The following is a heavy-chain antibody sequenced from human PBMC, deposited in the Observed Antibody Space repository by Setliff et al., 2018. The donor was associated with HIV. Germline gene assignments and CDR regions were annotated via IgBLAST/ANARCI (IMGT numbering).Heavy chain of an antibody. CDR3: LRAAESE. CDR2: ISPDGSAT. CDR1: GFTFSSAW. Sequence: GGSLRLSCAASGFTFSSAWMGWVRQAPAKGLEWVANISPDGSATYYVDFVKGRFTISRDNAKSTLYLQMNSLRVEDTAVYYCLRAAESEWGQGTLVTVSS. D-gene: IGHD3-10*01. V-gene: IGHV3-7*01. J-gene: IGHJ4*02.